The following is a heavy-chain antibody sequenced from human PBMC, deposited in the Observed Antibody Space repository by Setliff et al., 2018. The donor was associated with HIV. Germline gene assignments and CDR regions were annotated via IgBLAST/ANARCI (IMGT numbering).Heavy chain of an antibody. Sequence: PSETLSLTCTVSGGSISSSNYYWGWIRQPPGKGLEWIGSVYYSGSIDYNPSLKSRVTISMDTAKSQFSVRLSSVSAADTAVYFCARHVARFDYDTGGYYVSHFDYWGQGTQVTVSS. D-gene: IGHD3-22*01. CDR3: ARHVARFDYDTGGYYVSHFDY. J-gene: IGHJ4*02. CDR2: VYYSGSI. V-gene: IGHV4-39*01. CDR1: GGSISSSNYY.